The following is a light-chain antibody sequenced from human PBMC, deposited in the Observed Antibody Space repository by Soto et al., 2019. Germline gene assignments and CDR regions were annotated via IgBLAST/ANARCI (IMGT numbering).Light chain of an antibody. CDR2: AAT. CDR1: QDIRSW. Sequence: IKMTKSPTSLSACVGERVKINFRASQDIRSWLAWYQQRPGKAPKLLIYAATTLQSGVPSRFSGRGSGTDFSLTIRRLEPGDFAVYYCQHYGDSLSITCGKGQRRAIK. V-gene: IGKV1-12*01. J-gene: IGKJ5*01. CDR3: QHYGDSLSIT.